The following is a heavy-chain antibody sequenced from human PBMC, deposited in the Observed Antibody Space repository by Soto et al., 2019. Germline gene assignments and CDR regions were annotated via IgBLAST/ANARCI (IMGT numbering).Heavy chain of an antibody. J-gene: IGHJ4*02. CDR2: ISSSSSNI. CDR1: GFTFSSYH. D-gene: IGHD2-15*01. Sequence: GSLRLPCAASGFTFSSYHMNWVRQAPGKGLEWVSYISSSSSNIYYAESVKGRFTISRENSKSTLDLQMIRLRAEDTAVYYCARGSGGGYCSLWGQGTGVTVSS. V-gene: IGHV3-48*01. CDR3: ARGSGGGYCSL.